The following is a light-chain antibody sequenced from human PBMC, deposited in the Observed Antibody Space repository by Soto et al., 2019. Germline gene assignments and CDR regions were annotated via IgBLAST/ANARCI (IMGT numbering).Light chain of an antibody. CDR1: QNVLYSSNNNNY. CDR2: WAS. J-gene: IGKJ3*01. CDR3: QQYYSTPFT. V-gene: IGKV4-1*01. Sequence: DIVLTQSPDSLAVSLGERATINCKSSQNVLYSSNNNNYLAWYQQKPGQPPKLLIYWASTRESGVPDRFGGSGSGTDFTLSISSLQAEDVAVYSCQQYYSTPFTCGPGTKVDIK.